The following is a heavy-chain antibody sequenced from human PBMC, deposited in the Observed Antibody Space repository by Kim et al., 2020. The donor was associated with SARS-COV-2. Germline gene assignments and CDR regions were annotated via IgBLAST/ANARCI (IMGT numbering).Heavy chain of an antibody. J-gene: IGHJ6*02. Sequence: GGSLRLSCAASGFIVSTYDMYWVRQRRGKGLEWVSAVGTAADTYYGDSAKGRFTISRENAKNSLFLQMNSLRAGDTAVYYYARARPRYVWSDGDGLDVWGQGTTVTVSS. CDR2: VGTAADT. CDR1: GFIVSTYD. CDR3: ARARPRYVWSDGDGLDV. D-gene: IGHD1-1*01. V-gene: IGHV3-13*04.